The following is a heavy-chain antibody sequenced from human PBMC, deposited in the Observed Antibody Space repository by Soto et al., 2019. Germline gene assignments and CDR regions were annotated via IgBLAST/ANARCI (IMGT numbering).Heavy chain of an antibody. Sequence: TGESLKISCKVSGYSFTSYWIGWVRQMPRKGLEWMAIIYPGDSDIRYNPSFQGQVTISADKSISTAYLQWSSLKASDTAMYYCARQPSNGQWFLWGQGTTVTVSS. CDR1: GYSFTSYW. J-gene: IGHJ6*02. CDR3: ARQPSNGQWFL. D-gene: IGHD3-22*01. CDR2: IYPGDSDI. V-gene: IGHV5-51*01.